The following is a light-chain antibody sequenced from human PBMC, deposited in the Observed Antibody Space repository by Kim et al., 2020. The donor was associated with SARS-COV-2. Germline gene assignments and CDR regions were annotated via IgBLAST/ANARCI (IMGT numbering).Light chain of an antibody. J-gene: IGLJ1*01. CDR1: SSDVGSYNL. CDR3: CSYAGSSTYV. Sequence: GQSITIPCTGTSSDVGSYNLVSWYQQHPSKAPKLMIYEVSKRPSGVSNRFSGSKSGNTASLTISGLHAEDEADYYCCSYAGSSTYVFGTGTKVTVL. V-gene: IGLV2-23*02. CDR2: EVS.